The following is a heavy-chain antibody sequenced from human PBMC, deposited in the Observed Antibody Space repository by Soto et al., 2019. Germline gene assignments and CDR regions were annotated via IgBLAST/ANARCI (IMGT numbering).Heavy chain of an antibody. V-gene: IGHV3-23*01. J-gene: IGHJ4*02. CDR3: AKLYSSSSGEDY. D-gene: IGHD6-6*01. CDR1: GFTFSSYA. CDR2: ISGSGGST. Sequence: EVQLLESGGGLVQPGGSLRLSCAASGFTFSSYAMSWFRQAPGKGLEWVSAISGSGGSTYYADSGKGRFTISRDNSKNALYLQMNSLRAEDTAVYYCAKLYSSSSGEDYWGQGTLVAVSS.